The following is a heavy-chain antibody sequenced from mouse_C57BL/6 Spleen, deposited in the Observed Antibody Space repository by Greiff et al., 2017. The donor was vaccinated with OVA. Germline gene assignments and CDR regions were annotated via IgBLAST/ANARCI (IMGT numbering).Heavy chain of an antibody. V-gene: IGHV7-3*01. CDR3: ESYEVRYWYFDV. J-gene: IGHJ1*03. CDR1: GFTFTDYY. Sequence: EVMLVESGGGLVQPGGSLSLSCAASGFTFTDYYMSWVRQPPGKALEWLGFIRNKANGYTTEYSASVKGRFTISRANSQSILYLPMNALRAEDSATYYCESYEVRYWYFDVWGTGTTVTVSS. CDR2: IRNKANGYTT. D-gene: IGHD2-14*01.